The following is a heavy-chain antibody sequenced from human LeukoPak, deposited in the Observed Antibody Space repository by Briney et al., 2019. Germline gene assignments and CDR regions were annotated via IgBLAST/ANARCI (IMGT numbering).Heavy chain of an antibody. V-gene: IGHV3-21*01. CDR2: INTGGDYI. Sequence: GGSLRLSCVASGFIISSYSMYWVRQGPGKGLEWVSVINTGGDYIQSADSLKGRFTISRDNAKNSLYLQMSSLRAEDTAVYYCASGSLVRGVTSNYWGQGTLVTVSS. CDR1: GFIISSYS. J-gene: IGHJ4*02. D-gene: IGHD3-10*01. CDR3: ASGSLVRGVTSNY.